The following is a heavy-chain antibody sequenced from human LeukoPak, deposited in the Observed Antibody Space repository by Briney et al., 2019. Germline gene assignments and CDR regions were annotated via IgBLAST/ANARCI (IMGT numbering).Heavy chain of an antibody. Sequence: GGSLRLSCAASGLTFSTSWMSWVRQAPGKGLEWVASMKHDGSEKYYVDSVKGRFTISRDNSKNTLYLQMNSLRAEDTAVYYCARGHSSGWYLYYFDYWGQGTLVTVSS. V-gene: IGHV3-7*01. D-gene: IGHD6-19*01. J-gene: IGHJ4*02. CDR2: MKHDGSEK. CDR1: GLTFSTSW. CDR3: ARGHSSGWYLYYFDY.